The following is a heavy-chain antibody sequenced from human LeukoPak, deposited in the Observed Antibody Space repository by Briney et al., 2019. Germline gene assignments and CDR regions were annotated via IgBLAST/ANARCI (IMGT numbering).Heavy chain of an antibody. Sequence: PGGSLRLSCAASGFTFSSYGMHWVRQAPGKGLEWVAFIRYDGSNKYCADSVKGRFTISRDNSKNTLYLQMNSLRAEDTAVYYCAKDPLYYDFWSGYSSHFDYWGQGTLVTVSS. CDR3: AKDPLYYDFWSGYSSHFDY. J-gene: IGHJ4*02. D-gene: IGHD3-3*01. CDR2: IRYDGSNK. CDR1: GFTFSSYG. V-gene: IGHV3-30*02.